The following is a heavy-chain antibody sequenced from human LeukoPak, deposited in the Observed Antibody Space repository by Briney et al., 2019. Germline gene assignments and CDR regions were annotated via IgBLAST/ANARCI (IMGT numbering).Heavy chain of an antibody. J-gene: IGHJ4*02. Sequence: SETLSLTRTVSGGSISSSSYYWGWIRQPPGKGLEWIGSIYYSGCTYYNPSLKSRVTISVDTSKNQFSLKLSSVTAADTAVYYCARIYSSGGVYWGQGTLVTVSS. CDR2: IYYSGCT. CDR3: ARIYSSGGVY. CDR1: GGSISSSSYY. D-gene: IGHD6-19*01. V-gene: IGHV4-39*07.